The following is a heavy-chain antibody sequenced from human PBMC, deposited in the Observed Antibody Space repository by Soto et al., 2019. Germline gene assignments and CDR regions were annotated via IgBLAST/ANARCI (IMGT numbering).Heavy chain of an antibody. V-gene: IGHV1-69*01. CDR1: GGTFTSTA. CDR3: ASSAGLDHLLNYYGLNV. CDR2: IIPVLGTP. Sequence: QVLLVQSSAEVKKPGSSVNVSCKASGGTFTSTAFSWVRQAPGQGLEWMGGIIPVLGTPNYAQKFQARLTVELSSLRSDDTAVYYCASSAGLDHLLNYYGLNVWGQGTTVTVSS. D-gene: IGHD6-13*01. J-gene: IGHJ6*02.